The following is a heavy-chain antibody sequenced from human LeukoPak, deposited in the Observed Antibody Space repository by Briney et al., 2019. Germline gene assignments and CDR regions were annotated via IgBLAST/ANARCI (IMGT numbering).Heavy chain of an antibody. Sequence: GGSLRLSCAASGFTFSSYSMNWVRQAPGKGLEWVSSISSSSSYIYYADSVKGRFTISRDNAKNSLYLQMNSLRAEDTAVYYCARIYRYCSRTSCYVSNSYYMDVWGKGTTVTVSS. CDR1: GFTFSSYS. D-gene: IGHD2-2*01. CDR2: ISSSSSYI. J-gene: IGHJ6*03. CDR3: ARIYRYCSRTSCYVSNSYYMDV. V-gene: IGHV3-21*01.